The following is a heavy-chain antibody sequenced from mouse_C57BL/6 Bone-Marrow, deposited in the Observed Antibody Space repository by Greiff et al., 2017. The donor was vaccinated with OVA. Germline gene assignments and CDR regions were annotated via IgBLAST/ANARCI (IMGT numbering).Heavy chain of an antibody. CDR3: AWLRRGFAY. J-gene: IGHJ3*01. CDR1: GYTFTSYG. V-gene: IGHV1-81*01. D-gene: IGHD2-2*01. CDR2: IYPRSGNT. Sequence: VQRVESGAELARPGASVKLSCKASGYTFTSYGISWVKQRTGQGLEWIGEIYPRSGNTYYNEKFKGKATLTADKSSSTAYMELRSLTSEDSAVYFCAWLRRGFAYWGQGTLVTVSA.